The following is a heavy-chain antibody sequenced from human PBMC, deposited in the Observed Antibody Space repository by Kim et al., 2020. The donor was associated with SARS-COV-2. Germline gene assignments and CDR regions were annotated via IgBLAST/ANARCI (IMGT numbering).Heavy chain of an antibody. Sequence: YYNPSLNSRVTMSVDTSKNQFSLRLSSVTAAYTAVYYCARNDFSPRYYFDYWGQGTLVTVSS. J-gene: IGHJ4*02. V-gene: IGHV4-28*01. CDR3: ARNDFSPRYYFDY.